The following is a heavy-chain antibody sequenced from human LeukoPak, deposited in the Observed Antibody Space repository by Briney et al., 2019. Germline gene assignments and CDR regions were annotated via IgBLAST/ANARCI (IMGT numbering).Heavy chain of an antibody. Sequence: GGSLRLSCAASGFTFSSYSMNWVRQAPGKGLEWVSSISSSSSYIYYADSVKGRFTISRDNAKNPLYLQMNSLRAEDTAVYYCARDDTVQGVTLFDYWGQGTLVTVSS. J-gene: IGHJ4*02. CDR2: ISSSSSYI. D-gene: IGHD3-10*01. V-gene: IGHV3-21*01. CDR1: GFTFSSYS. CDR3: ARDDTVQGVTLFDY.